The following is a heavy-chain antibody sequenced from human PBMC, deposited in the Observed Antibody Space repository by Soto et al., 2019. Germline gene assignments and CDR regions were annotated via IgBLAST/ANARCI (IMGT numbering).Heavy chain of an antibody. CDR3: ARARPSYYYDSIGSLYYGMDV. D-gene: IGHD3-22*01. CDR1: GGTLSSYA. V-gene: IGHV1-69*12. CDR2: IIPIFGTA. J-gene: IGHJ6*02. Sequence: QVQLVQSGAEEKKPGSSVKVSCKASGGTLSSYAISWVRQAPGQGLEWMGGIIPIFGTANYAQKFQGRVTITADESTSTAYMELSSLRSEDTAVYYCARARPSYYYDSIGSLYYGMDVWGQGTTGTVS.